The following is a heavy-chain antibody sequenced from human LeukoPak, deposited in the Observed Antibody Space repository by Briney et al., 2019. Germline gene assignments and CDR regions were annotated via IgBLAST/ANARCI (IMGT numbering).Heavy chain of an antibody. J-gene: IGHJ5*02. CDR1: GFTFGGYA. CDR2: IRSRAYGGTT. D-gene: IGHD3-10*01. Sequence: GRSLRLSCTASGFTFGGYAMSWFRQAPGKGLEWVGFIRSRAYGGTTEYAASVKGRFTSSRDDSKRIAYLQMNSLKTEDTARYYCTRVYVSGGYYPFASDWCAPWGRGTLVTVPP. CDR3: TRVYVSGGYYPFASDWCAP. V-gene: IGHV3-49*03.